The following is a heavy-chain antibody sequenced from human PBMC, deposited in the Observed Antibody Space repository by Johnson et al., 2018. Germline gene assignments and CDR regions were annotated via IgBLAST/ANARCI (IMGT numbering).Heavy chain of an antibody. CDR3: ARGYYYYYMDV. Sequence: VQLVESGGGLVQPGGSLRLACAASGFTFSDYYMSWIRQAPGKGLEWLSYITSANTIYYADSGKGRFTISRDNAESSLYLQMNTLRAEDTAVYYCARGYYYYYMDVWGKGTTVTVSS. CDR2: ITSANTI. J-gene: IGHJ6*03. CDR1: GFTFSDYY. V-gene: IGHV3-11*04.